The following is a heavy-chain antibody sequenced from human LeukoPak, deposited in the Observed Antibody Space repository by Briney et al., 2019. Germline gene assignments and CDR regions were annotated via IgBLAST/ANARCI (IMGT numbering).Heavy chain of an antibody. J-gene: IGHJ4*02. Sequence: ASVKVSCKASGYTFTTYNINWVRQAPGQGFEWMGWIRTYNGNTNYAQKFRGRVTMTTDTSTSIAYMELRSLRSDDTAVYYCARDSVGDDDLDYWGQGTLVTVSS. CDR3: ARDSVGDDDLDY. CDR2: IRTYNGNT. CDR1: GYTFTTYN. V-gene: IGHV1-18*01. D-gene: IGHD4-17*01.